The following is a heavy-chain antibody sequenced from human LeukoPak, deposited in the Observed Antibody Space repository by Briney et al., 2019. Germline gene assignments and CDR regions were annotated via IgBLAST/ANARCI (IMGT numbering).Heavy chain of an antibody. J-gene: IGHJ4*02. CDR1: GYTFTGYS. D-gene: IGHD6-19*01. CDR2: INPNSGGT. Sequence: ASVKVSCKASGYTFTGYSVHWVRQAPGQGLEWMGWINPNSGGTNYAQKFQGRVTMTRDTSISTAYMELSSLRSDDTAVYYCARPSPGIAVAGVDYRGQGTLVTVSS. V-gene: IGHV1-2*02. CDR3: ARPSPGIAVAGVDY.